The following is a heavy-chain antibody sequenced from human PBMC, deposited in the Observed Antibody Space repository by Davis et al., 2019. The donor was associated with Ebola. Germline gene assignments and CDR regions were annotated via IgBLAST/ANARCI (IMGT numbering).Heavy chain of an antibody. CDR3: ARSSYQPDY. J-gene: IGHJ4*02. D-gene: IGHD2-2*01. CDR2: ISSDGGIT. CDR1: GFTFSRYW. V-gene: IGHV3-74*01. Sequence: PGESLKISCPASGFTFSRYWMHWVRHAPGKGLVYVPRISSDGGITSYADSVKGRFSISRDSTSNTLYLQMNGLRAEDTAVYYCARSSYQPDYWGQGTLVTVSS.